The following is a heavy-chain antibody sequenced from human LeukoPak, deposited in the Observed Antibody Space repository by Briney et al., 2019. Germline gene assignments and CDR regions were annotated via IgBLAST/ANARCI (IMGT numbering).Heavy chain of an antibody. V-gene: IGHV3-15*01. D-gene: IGHD3-10*01. Sequence: GGPVSLSCGASGFRHSNDWIRGLGQAPGKGREGVARVKSRSAGGTTDYAALVKGRFTISRDDSKNTLYLQMNSLKAADTAVYYCTLIQGWGSGSYYRDFWGQGTLVTVSS. CDR3: TLIQGWGSGSYYRDF. CDR2: VKSRSAGGTT. J-gene: IGHJ4*02. CDR1: GFRHSNDW.